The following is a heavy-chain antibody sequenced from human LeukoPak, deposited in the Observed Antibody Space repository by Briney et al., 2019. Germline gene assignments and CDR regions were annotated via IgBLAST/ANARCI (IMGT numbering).Heavy chain of an antibody. CDR3: ARDPGAFPYFFDY. D-gene: IGHD4/OR15-4a*01. CDR2: ISSSGSTI. V-gene: IGHV3-11*01. CDR1: GFTFSDHY. Sequence: GGSLRLSCAASGFTFSDHYMSWIRQAPGKGLEWVSYISSSGSTIYYADSVKGRFTISRDNAKNSLYLQMNSLRAEDTAVYFCARDPGAFPYFFDYWGQGTLVTVSS. J-gene: IGHJ4*02.